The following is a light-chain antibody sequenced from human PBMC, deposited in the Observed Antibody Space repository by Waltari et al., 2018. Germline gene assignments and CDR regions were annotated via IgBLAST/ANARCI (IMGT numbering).Light chain of an antibody. Sequence: DIQMSQSPSSLSASVGDRVTITCRASQGISNYLNWYQQKSGKAPKLLIFDANTLASGVPSRFSGSGTGTEFTLTISSLQTEDFATYYCQQANTYPLTFGGGTEVEIK. CDR2: DAN. J-gene: IGKJ4*01. CDR3: QQANTYPLT. V-gene: IGKV1-17*01. CDR1: QGISNY.